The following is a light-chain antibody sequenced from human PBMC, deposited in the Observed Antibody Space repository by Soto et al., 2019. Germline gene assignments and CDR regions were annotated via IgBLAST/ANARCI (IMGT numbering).Light chain of an antibody. CDR3: SSYTTSNTRQVV. V-gene: IGLV2-14*01. J-gene: IGLJ1*01. CDR2: DVT. CDR1: SSDVCGYNY. Sequence: QSALTQPASVSGSPGQSITISCTGTSSDVCGYNYVSWYQQHPGKAPRFVIYDVTNRPSGVSNRFSGSKSGNTASLTISGLQAEDEADYYCSSYTTSNTRQVVFGTGTKVTVL.